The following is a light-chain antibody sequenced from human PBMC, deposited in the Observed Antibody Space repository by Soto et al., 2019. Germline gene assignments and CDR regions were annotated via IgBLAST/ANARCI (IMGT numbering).Light chain of an antibody. CDR2: FAS. CDR3: QQYNKWPLT. V-gene: IGKV3-15*01. J-gene: IGKJ4*01. Sequence: EIVMTQSPATLSVSPGEKATLSCRASQTVSNNLAWYQQKPGQAPRLLIYFASTRATGIPARFSGSGSGTEYPLTISSLQSEDFAVYYCQQYNKWPLTFGGGTTVETK. CDR1: QTVSNN.